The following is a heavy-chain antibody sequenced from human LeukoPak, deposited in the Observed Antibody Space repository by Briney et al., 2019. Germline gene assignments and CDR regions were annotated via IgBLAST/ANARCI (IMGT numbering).Heavy chain of an antibody. V-gene: IGHV4-30-2*01. CDR1: GGSISSSSYY. CDR2: IYHSGST. Sequence: SETLSLTCTVSGGSISSSSYYWSWIRQPPGKGLEWIGYIYHSGSTYYNPSLKSRVTISVDRSKNQFSLKLSSVTAADTAVYYCAREWAEWELRVGAFDIWGQGTMVTVSS. D-gene: IGHD1-26*01. J-gene: IGHJ3*02. CDR3: AREWAEWELRVGAFDI.